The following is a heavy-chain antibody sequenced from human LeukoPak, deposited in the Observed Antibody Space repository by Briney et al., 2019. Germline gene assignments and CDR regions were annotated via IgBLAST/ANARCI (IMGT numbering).Heavy chain of an antibody. CDR1: AFTVSRNY. CDR3: ARDTGSMAARYFDF. J-gene: IGHJ4*02. CDR2: IYSGGST. Sequence: GGSLRLSCAASAFTVSRNYMSWVRQAPGKGLEWVSVIYSGGSTYYADSVEGRFTISRDNSKNTLYLQMNSLRAEDTAVYYCARDTGSMAARYFDFWGQGTLVTVSS. V-gene: IGHV3-53*01. D-gene: IGHD2-8*02.